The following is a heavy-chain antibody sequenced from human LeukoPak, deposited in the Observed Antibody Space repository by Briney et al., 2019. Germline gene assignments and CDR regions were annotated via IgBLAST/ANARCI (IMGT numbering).Heavy chain of an antibody. V-gene: IGHV4-61*01. CDR3: ARDSPRSAFDI. CDR1: GGSISSSSHY. CDR2: IYYSGST. Sequence: SETLSLTCTVSGGSISSSSHYWGWIRQPPGKGLEWIGYIYYSGSTNYNPSLKSRVTISVDTSKNQFSLKLSSVTAADTAVYYCARDSPRSAFDIWGQGTMVTVSS. J-gene: IGHJ3*02.